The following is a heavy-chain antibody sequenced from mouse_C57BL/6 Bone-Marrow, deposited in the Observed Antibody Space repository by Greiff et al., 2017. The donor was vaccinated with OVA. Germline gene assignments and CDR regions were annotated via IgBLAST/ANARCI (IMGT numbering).Heavy chain of an antibody. Sequence: VQLQQSGAELARPGASVKLSCKASGYTFTSYGISWVKQRTGQGLEWIGEIYPRSGNTYYNEKFKGKATLTADKSSSTAYIELRSLTSEDSAVYFCARSGYDYDWCAYWGQGTLVTVSA. D-gene: IGHD2-4*01. V-gene: IGHV1-81*01. J-gene: IGHJ3*01. CDR2: IYPRSGNT. CDR3: ARSGYDYDWCAY. CDR1: GYTFTSYG.